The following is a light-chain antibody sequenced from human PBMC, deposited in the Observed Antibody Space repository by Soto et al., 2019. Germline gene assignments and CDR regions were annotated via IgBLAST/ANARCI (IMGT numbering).Light chain of an antibody. CDR3: QQYDSSWT. J-gene: IGKJ1*01. CDR2: WAS. V-gene: IGKV4-1*01. CDR1: QSVLYSSNNKNY. Sequence: DIVMTQSPDSLAVSLGERATINCKSSQSVLYSSNNKNYLAWYQQKPGQPPKLLIYWASTRESGVPDRFSGSGSGTDFTLTISRLEPEDFAVYYCQQYDSSWTFGQGTKVDIK.